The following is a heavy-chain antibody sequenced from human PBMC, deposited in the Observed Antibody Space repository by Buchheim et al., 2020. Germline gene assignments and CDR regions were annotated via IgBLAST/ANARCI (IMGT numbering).Heavy chain of an antibody. CDR3: ARGAPPWQWLVRGGAFDI. V-gene: IGHV4-59*01. Sequence: QVQLQESGPGLVKPSETLSLTCTVSGGSISSYYWSWIRQPPGKGLEWIGYIYYSGSTNYNPSLKSRVTISVDTSKNQFSLKLSSVTAADTAVYYCARGAPPWQWLVRGGAFDIWGQGT. D-gene: IGHD6-19*01. CDR1: GGSISSYY. J-gene: IGHJ3*02. CDR2: IYYSGST.